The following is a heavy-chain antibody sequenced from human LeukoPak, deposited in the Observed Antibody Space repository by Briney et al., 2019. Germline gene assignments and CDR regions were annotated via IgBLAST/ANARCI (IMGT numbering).Heavy chain of an antibody. CDR1: GGSISSYY. CDR2: IYTSGST. V-gene: IGHV4-4*07. D-gene: IGHD1-1*01. Sequence: PSETLSLTCTVSGGSISSYYWSWLRQPAGKGLEWLGRIYTSGSTNYNPSPKSRVTMSVDTSKNQFSLKLSSVTAADTAVYYCASAGGRGWFDPWGQGTLVTVSS. CDR3: ASAGGRGWFDP. J-gene: IGHJ5*02.